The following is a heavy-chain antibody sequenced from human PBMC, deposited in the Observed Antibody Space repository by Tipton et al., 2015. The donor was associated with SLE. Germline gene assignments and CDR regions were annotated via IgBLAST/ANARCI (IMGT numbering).Heavy chain of an antibody. V-gene: IGHV4-59*01. CDR3: ARGGSYSGHDY. CDR1: GGSISSNY. CDR2: ISDGGGT. J-gene: IGHJ4*02. Sequence: TLSLTCSVSGGSISSNYWIWIRQPPGKGLEWIGYISDGGGTNYNPSLKSRVTISVDTSKNQFSLNLSSVTAADTAVYYCARGGSYSGHDYWGQGTLVTVSS. D-gene: IGHD1-26*01.